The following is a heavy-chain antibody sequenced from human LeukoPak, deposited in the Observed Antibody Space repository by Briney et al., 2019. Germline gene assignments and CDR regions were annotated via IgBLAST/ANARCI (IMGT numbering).Heavy chain of an antibody. CDR1: TFTFSRYS. V-gene: IGHV3-21*01. J-gene: IGHJ4*02. D-gene: IGHD5-24*01. Sequence: GGSLRLSCVASTFTFSRYSMNWVRQAPGKWLEWVSSISSSSNYIYYADSVKGRFTISRDNAKNSLYLQMNSLRAEDTAVYYCARDRRGEMVFDYWGQGTLVTVSS. CDR2: ISSSSNYI. CDR3: ARDRRGEMVFDY.